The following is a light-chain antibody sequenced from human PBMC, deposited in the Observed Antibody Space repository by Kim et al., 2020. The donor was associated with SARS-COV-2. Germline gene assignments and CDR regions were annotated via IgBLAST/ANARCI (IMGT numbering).Light chain of an antibody. CDR2: RNN. CDR1: TSNIGSNY. CDR3: AAWDDSLSGWV. Sequence: QRVTISCSGSTSNIGSNYVNWYQQLPGPAPKLLIYRNNQRPSGVPDRFSGSKSGTSASLAISGLRSEDEADYYCAAWDDSLSGWVFGGGTQLTVL. V-gene: IGLV1-47*01. J-gene: IGLJ3*02.